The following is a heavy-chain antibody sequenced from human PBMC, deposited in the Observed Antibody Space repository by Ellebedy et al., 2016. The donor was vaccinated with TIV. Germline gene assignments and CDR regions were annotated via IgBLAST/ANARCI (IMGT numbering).Heavy chain of an antibody. Sequence: MPSETLSLTCNVSGGSLSRYYWSWIRQPPGKGLEWIAYIYYSGSTDYNPSLKSRVTISVDTSKNQFSLKLSSVTAADTAVYYCASRGGGYQNWFDPWGQGTLVTVSS. CDR1: GGSLSRYY. D-gene: IGHD2-21*01. CDR3: ASRGGGYQNWFDP. J-gene: IGHJ5*02. CDR2: IYYSGST. V-gene: IGHV4-59*01.